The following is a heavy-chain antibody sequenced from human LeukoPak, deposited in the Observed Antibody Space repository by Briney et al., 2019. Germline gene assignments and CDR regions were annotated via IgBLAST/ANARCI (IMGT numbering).Heavy chain of an antibody. Sequence: GGSLRLSCAASGFTFSSYEMNWVRQAPGKGLEWVSYISSSGITIYYADSVKGRFTLYRDNDKNSLYQQMNRLRAEDTDVYYCAELGIPMIGGVWGKGPTVTISS. V-gene: IGHV3-48*03. CDR2: ISSSGITI. J-gene: IGHJ6*04. CDR3: AELGIPMIGGV. D-gene: IGHD3-10*02. CDR1: GFTFSSYE.